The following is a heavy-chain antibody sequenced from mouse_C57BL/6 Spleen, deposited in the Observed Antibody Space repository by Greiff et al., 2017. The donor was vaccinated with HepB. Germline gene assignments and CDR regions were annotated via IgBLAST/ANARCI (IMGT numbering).Heavy chain of an antibody. CDR2: IYPSDSET. V-gene: IGHV1-61*01. CDR1: GYTFTSYW. CDR3: ASGDHYGNYGIAY. J-gene: IGHJ3*01. Sequence: QVQLKQPGAELVRPGSSVKLSCKASGYTFTSYWMDWVKQRPGQGLEWIGNIYPSDSETHYNQKFKDKATLTVDKSSSTAYMQLSSLTSEDSAVYYCASGDHYGNYGIAYWGQGTLVTVSA. D-gene: IGHD2-1*01.